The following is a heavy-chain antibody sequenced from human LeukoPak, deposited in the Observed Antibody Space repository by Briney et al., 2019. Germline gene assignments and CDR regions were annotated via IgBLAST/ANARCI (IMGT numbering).Heavy chain of an antibody. CDR2: INPNSGNT. CDR3: ARHRGSTILLRFDP. CDR1: GYTFTGYY. V-gene: IGHV1-8*02. J-gene: IGHJ5*02. D-gene: IGHD2-2*01. Sequence: ASVKVSCKASGYTFTGYYMHWVRQAPGQGLEWMGWINPNSGNTGYAQKFQGRVTMTRNTSISTAYMELSSLRSEDTAVYYCARHRGSTILLRFDPWGQGTLVTVSS.